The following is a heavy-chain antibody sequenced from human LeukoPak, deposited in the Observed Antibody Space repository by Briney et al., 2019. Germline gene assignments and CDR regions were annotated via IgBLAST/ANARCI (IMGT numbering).Heavy chain of an antibody. V-gene: IGHV1-2*02. CDR1: GYTFTGYF. CDR3: ARGRPGDYFDY. J-gene: IGHJ4*02. D-gene: IGHD6-25*01. CDR2: INPNSGGT. Sequence: ASVKVSCKASGYTFTGYFMHWVRQAPGQGLEWMGWINPNSGGTSYLQNFQGRVTMTRDTSVSTAYMDLSRLRSDDTAVYYCARGRPGDYFDYWGQGTLVTVSS.